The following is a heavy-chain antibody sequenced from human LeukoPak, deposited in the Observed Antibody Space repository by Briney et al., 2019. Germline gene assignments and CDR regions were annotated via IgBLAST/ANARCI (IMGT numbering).Heavy chain of an antibody. V-gene: IGHV3-7*01. D-gene: IGHD3-22*01. CDR1: GFISSYW. J-gene: IGHJ4*02. Sequence: PGGSLRLSCAASGFISSYWMSWVRQAPGKGLEWVANIKQDGSEKYYVDSVKGRFTISRDNAKNSLYLQMNSLRAEDTAVYFCARVGYDSSGRFDYWGQGTLVTVSS. CDR2: IKQDGSEK. CDR3: ARVGYDSSGRFDY.